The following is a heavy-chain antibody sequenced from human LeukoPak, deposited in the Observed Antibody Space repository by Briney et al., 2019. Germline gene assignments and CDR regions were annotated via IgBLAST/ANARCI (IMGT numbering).Heavy chain of an antibody. V-gene: IGHV3-30*04. CDR3: ARGRAGYYDSSGYYSN. J-gene: IGHJ4*02. Sequence: GGSLRLSCAASGFTFSNYIMHWVRQAPGKGLDWVAVILEDGGNHYYADSVKGRFTISRDNSKNTLFLQMNSLRGEDTAMYYCARGRAGYYDSSGYYSNWGQGTLVTVSS. CDR1: GFTFSNYI. D-gene: IGHD3-22*01. CDR2: ILEDGGNH.